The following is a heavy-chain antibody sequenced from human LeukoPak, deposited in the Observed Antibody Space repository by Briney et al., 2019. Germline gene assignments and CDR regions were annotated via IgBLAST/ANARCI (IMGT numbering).Heavy chain of an antibody. D-gene: IGHD5-18*01. Sequence: PGGSLRLSCAASGFTFSTYGMHWVRQAPGKGLEWVSFISVSGGSTYYADSVKGRFTISRDNSKNTLYLQMNSLRVEDTAVYYCAKGYSYGYFDYWGQGILVTVSS. CDR2: ISVSGGST. J-gene: IGHJ4*02. CDR3: AKGYSYGYFDY. CDR1: GFTFSTYG. V-gene: IGHV3-23*01.